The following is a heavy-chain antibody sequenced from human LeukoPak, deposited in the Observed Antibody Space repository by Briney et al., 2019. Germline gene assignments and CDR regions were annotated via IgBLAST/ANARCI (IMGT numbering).Heavy chain of an antibody. CDR3: ARDLFPYYYGSGSYEGSS. V-gene: IGHV3-74*01. J-gene: IGHJ4*02. Sequence: GGSLRLSCAASGFTFSSTWMNWVRQGPGKGLEWVSRITSDGSSTIYADSVKGRFTISRDNAKSTVYLQMNSVRAEDTAVYYCARDLFPYYYGSGSYEGSSWGQGTLVTVSS. CDR2: ITSDGSST. CDR1: GFTFSSTW. D-gene: IGHD3-10*01.